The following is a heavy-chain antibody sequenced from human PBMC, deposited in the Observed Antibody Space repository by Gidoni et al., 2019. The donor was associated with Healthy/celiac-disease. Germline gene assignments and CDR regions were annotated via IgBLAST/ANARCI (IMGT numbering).Heavy chain of an antibody. D-gene: IGHD6-19*01. Sequence: QVQLVESGGGVVQPGRSMRLSCAAYGFPFSSYGRHWVLQAQGKGREWMEVISYDGRNKYYADSVKGRFTISRDNSKNTLYLQMNSLRAEDTAVYYCAGAGVYWGQGTLVTVS. CDR3: AGAGVY. V-gene: IGHV3-30*03. J-gene: IGHJ4*02. CDR2: ISYDGRNK. CDR1: GFPFSSYG.